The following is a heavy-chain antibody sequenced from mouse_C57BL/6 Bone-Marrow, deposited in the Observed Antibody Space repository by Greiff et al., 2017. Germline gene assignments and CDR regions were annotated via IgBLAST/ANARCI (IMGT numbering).Heavy chain of an antibody. CDR3: ASGSGRPWFAY. CDR2: IDPSDSYT. D-gene: IGHD3-2*02. J-gene: IGHJ3*01. CDR1: GYTFTSYW. Sequence: VQLQQPGAELVMPGASVKLSCKASGYTFTSYWMHWVKQRPGQGLGWIGEIDPSDSYTNYNQKFKGKSTLTVDKSSSTAYMQLSSLTSEDSAVYYCASGSGRPWFAYWGQGTLVTVSA. V-gene: IGHV1-69*01.